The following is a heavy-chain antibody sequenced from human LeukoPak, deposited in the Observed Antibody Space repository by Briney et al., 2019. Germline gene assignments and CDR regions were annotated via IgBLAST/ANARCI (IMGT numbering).Heavy chain of an antibody. V-gene: IGHV4-61*01. J-gene: IGHJ6*03. CDR1: GGSISSGSYY. CDR3: ARDLAVAGNYYYYYYMDV. CDR2: IYYSGST. D-gene: IGHD6-19*01. Sequence: SETLSLTCTVSGGSISSGSYYWSWIRQPPGKGLEWIGYIYYSGSTNYNPSLKSRVTISVDTSKNQFSLKLSSVTAADTAVYYCARDLAVAGNYYYYYYMDVWGKGTTVTVSS.